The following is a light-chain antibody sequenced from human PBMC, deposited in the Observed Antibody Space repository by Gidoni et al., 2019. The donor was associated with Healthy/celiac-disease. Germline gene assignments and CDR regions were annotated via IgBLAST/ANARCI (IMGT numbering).Light chain of an antibody. CDR3: RQRIEWQAGT. V-gene: IGKV2-40*01. J-gene: IGKJ1*01. Sequence: SGVPDRFSGSGAGTDFTLKISRVEAEDVGVYYCRQRIEWQAGTFGQGTKVESK.